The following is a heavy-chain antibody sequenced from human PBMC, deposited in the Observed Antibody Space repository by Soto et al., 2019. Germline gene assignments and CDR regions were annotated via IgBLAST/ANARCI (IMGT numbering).Heavy chain of an antibody. D-gene: IGHD6-13*01. J-gene: IGHJ6*03. Sequence: QVQLVQSGAEVKKPGASVKVSCKASGYTFTSYDINWVRQATGQGLEWMGWMNPNSGNTGYAQKFQGRVTMTRNTSISTAYMELSSLRFEDTAVYFCARGPGSWYYYYMDVWGKGTTVTVSS. CDR2: MNPNSGNT. V-gene: IGHV1-8*01. CDR1: GYTFTSYD. CDR3: ARGPGSWYYYYMDV.